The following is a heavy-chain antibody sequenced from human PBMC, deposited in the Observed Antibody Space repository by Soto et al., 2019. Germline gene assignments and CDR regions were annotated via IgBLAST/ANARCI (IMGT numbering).Heavy chain of an antibody. CDR1: GFAFNKYA. Sequence: EVQLVESGGGLVQPGRALRLSCADSGFAFNKYALHWVRQAPGKGLEWVSSISWNTGSVFYADSVKGRFTISRDNATNSLYLQMNSLRPADTAVYYCAKYGVHVLRLGSFFEFWGHGARVGVFS. V-gene: IGHV3-9*01. D-gene: IGHD3-10*01. CDR3: AKYGVHVLRLGSFFEF. J-gene: IGHJ4*03. CDR2: ISWNTGSV.